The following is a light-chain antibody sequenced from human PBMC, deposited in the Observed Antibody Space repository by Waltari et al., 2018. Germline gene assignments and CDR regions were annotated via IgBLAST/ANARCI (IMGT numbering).Light chain of an antibody. J-gene: IGKJ4*01. CDR3: QVYGSSPLT. Sequence: ILLTQFPGTLSLSQGETSTFSCRASQSVFSSYIGWYQQKPGQAPRLLIYGAYNRATDIPDRFSGSGSGTDFTLTISRLEPEDFAVYYCQVYGSSPLTFGGGSKVEI. V-gene: IGKV3-20*01. CDR2: GAY. CDR1: QSVFSSY.